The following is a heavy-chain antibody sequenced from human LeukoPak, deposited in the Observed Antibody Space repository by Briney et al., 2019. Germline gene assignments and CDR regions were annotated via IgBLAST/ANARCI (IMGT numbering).Heavy chain of an antibody. D-gene: IGHD2-2*01. V-gene: IGHV1-2*02. J-gene: IGHJ3*02. CDR1: GYTFTGYY. Sequence: GASVKVSCKASGYTFTGYYMHWGRQAPGQGLEWMGWINPNSGGTNYAQKFQGRVTMTRDTSISTAYMELSRLRSDDTAVYYCVRCLQSPEDIVVDYAFDIWGQGTMVTVSS. CDR2: INPNSGGT. CDR3: VRCLQSPEDIVVDYAFDI.